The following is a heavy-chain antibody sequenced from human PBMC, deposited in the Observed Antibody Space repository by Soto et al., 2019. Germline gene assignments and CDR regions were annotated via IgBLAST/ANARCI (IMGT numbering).Heavy chain of an antibody. CDR1: GGSISSGDYY. J-gene: IGHJ4*02. Sequence: SETLSLTCTVSGGSISSGDYYWSWIRQPPGKGLEWIGSICYSGSTYYNPSLKSRVTISVDTSKNQFSLKLSPVTAAATAVYYCARLRWAQFPYFDYWGQGTLVTVSS. CDR2: ICYSGST. D-gene: IGHD2-21*01. V-gene: IGHV4-39*01. CDR3: ARLRWAQFPYFDY.